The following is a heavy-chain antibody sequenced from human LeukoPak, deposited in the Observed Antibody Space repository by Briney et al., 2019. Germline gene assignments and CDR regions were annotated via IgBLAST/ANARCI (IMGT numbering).Heavy chain of an antibody. CDR1: GFTFSSYA. Sequence: SLRLSCAASGFTFSSYAMHWVRQAPGKGLEWVAVISHDGSNKNYPDSVKGRFTISRDNSKNTLYLQTNSLRAEDTAVYYCARAINRDSGYAFDYWGPGTLVTVSS. J-gene: IGHJ4*02. V-gene: IGHV3-30*04. D-gene: IGHD5-12*01. CDR3: ARAINRDSGYAFDY. CDR2: ISHDGSNK.